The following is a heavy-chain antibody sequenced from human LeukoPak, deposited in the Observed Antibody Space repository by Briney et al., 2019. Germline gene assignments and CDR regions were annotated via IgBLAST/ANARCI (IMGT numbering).Heavy chain of an antibody. V-gene: IGHV3-21*04. Sequence: GGSLRLFCAASGFTFSSYSMNWVRQAPGKGLEWVSSISSSGTYIYYADSVKGRFTISRDNSKNTLYLQMNSLRAEDTAVYYCAKVGSNDFWSGYYISTGYYGMDVWGQGTTVTVSS. CDR2: ISSSGTYI. D-gene: IGHD3-3*01. CDR3: AKVGSNDFWSGYYISTGYYGMDV. J-gene: IGHJ6*02. CDR1: GFTFSSYS.